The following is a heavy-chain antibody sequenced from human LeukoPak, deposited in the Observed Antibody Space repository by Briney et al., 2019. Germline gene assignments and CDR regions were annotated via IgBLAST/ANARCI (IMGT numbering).Heavy chain of an antibody. V-gene: IGHV3-23*01. CDR2: ISGSGGST. J-gene: IGHJ4*02. Sequence: GGSLRLSCAASGFTFSSYAMNWVRQAPGKGLEWVSVISGSGGSTYYADSVKGRFTISRDNSKNTLFLQMNSLRAEDTAVYYCAKDRALEIFDYWGQGTLVTVS. D-gene: IGHD1-1*01. CDR1: GFTFSSYA. CDR3: AKDRALEIFDY.